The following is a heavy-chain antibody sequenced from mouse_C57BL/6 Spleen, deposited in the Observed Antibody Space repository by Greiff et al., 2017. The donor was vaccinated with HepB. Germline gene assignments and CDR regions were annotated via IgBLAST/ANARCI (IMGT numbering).Heavy chain of an antibody. J-gene: IGHJ2*01. CDR3: ARKDYSNLDY. Sequence: QVQLQQSGAELVKPGASVKISCKASGYAFSSYWMNWAKQRPGKGLEWIGQIYPGDGDTNYNGKFKGKATLTADKSSSTAYMQLSSLTSEDSAVYFCARKDYSNLDYWGQGTTLTVSS. D-gene: IGHD2-5*01. V-gene: IGHV1-80*01. CDR2: IYPGDGDT. CDR1: GYAFSSYW.